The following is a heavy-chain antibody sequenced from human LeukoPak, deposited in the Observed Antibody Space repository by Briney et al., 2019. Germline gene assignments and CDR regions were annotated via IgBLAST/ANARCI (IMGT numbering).Heavy chain of an antibody. J-gene: IGHJ6*02. Sequence: SQTLSLTCAISGDSVSSNSAAWNWIRQSPSRGXXXXXXXYYRSKWYNDYAVSVKRRITINPDTSKNQFSLQLNSVTPEDTAVYYCARGAPLLHYGMDVWGQGTTVTVSS. CDR1: GDSVSSNSAA. CDR2: XYYRSKWYN. CDR3: ARGAPLLHYGMDV. V-gene: IGHV6-1*01.